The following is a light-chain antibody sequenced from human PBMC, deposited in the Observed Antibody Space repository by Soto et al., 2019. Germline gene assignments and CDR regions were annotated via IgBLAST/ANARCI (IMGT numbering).Light chain of an antibody. CDR2: DVS. CDR3: SSYAGSYTYV. J-gene: IGLJ1*01. Sequence: QSVLTQPRSVSGSPGQSVTISCTGTSSDVGGYNNVSWYQQHPGKAPKLMIYDVSKRPSGVPDRFSGSKSGNTASLTISGLQDEDEADYYCSSYAGSYTYVFGTGTKVTV. V-gene: IGLV2-11*01. CDR1: SSDVGGYNN.